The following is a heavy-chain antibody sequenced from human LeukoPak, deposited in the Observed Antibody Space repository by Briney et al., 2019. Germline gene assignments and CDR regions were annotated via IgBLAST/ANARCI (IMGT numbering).Heavy chain of an antibody. CDR3: ARDLVVVPAATTEGEVDY. Sequence: GASVKVSCKASGYTFTSYGISWVRQAPGQGLEWMGWISAYNGNTNYAQKLQGRVTMTTDTSTSTAYMELSSLRSEDTAVYYCARDLVVVPAATTEGEVDYWGQGTLVTVSS. CDR2: ISAYNGNT. CDR1: GYTFTSYG. V-gene: IGHV1-18*01. J-gene: IGHJ4*02. D-gene: IGHD2-2*01.